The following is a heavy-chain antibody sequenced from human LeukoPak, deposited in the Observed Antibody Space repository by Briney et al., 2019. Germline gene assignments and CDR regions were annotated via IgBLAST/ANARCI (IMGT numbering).Heavy chain of an antibody. J-gene: IGHJ1*01. CDR1: GFGFNYYG. CDR2: ISYDERGK. CDR3: STDGTPKFEH. D-gene: IGHD3-16*01. Sequence: GGSLRLSCAASGFGFNYYGMVWFRQSPGKGLEWVATISYDERGKYYADSVQGRFTISRDNSKSVLYLQLDYLRPEDTAVYYCSTDGTPKFEHWGQGTLVTVSS. V-gene: IGHV3-30*03.